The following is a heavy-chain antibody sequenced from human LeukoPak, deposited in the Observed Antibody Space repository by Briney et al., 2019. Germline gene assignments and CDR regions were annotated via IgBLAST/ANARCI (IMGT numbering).Heavy chain of an antibody. J-gene: IGHJ4*02. CDR2: FDPEDGET. Sequence: ASVKVSCKVSGYILTELSMHWVRQAPGKGLEWMGGFDPEDGETIYAQKFQGRVTMTEDTSTDTAYMELSSLRSEDTAVYYCATPYNWNDGGRFDYWGQGTLVTVSS. D-gene: IGHD1-20*01. V-gene: IGHV1-24*01. CDR3: ATPYNWNDGGRFDY. CDR1: GYILTELS.